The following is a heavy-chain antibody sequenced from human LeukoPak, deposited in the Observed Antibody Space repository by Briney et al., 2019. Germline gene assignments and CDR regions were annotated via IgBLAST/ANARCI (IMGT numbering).Heavy chain of an antibody. CDR1: GGTFSSYA. D-gene: IGHD3-10*01. CDR3: ARGRLWFGEFDEYNWFDP. J-gene: IGHJ5*02. Sequence: GASVKVSCKASGGTFSSYAISWVRQAPGQGLEWMGGIIPIFGTANYAQKFQGRVTITADESTSTAYMELSSLRSEDTAVYYCARGRLWFGEFDEYNWFDPWGQGTLVTVSS. CDR2: IIPIFGTA. V-gene: IGHV1-69*13.